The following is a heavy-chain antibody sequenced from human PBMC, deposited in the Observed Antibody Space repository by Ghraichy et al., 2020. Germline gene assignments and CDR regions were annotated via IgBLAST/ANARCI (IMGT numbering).Heavy chain of an antibody. Sequence: SETLSLTCTVSGGSISSYYWSWIRQPPGKGLEWIGYIYYSGSTNYNPSLKSRVTISVDTSKNQFSLKLSSGTAADTAVYYCARGGRYCSSTSCYFGDYYYYYYMDVWGKGTTVTVSS. CDR1: GGSISSYY. V-gene: IGHV4-59*01. J-gene: IGHJ6*03. CDR3: ARGGRYCSSTSCYFGDYYYYYYMDV. D-gene: IGHD2-2*01. CDR2: IYYSGST.